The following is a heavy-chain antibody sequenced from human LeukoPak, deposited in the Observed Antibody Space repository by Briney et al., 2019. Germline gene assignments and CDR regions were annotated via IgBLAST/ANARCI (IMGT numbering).Heavy chain of an antibody. CDR3: ARDQWGTGTTEPFDY. J-gene: IGHJ4*02. V-gene: IGHV4-59*12. Sequence: PSETLSLTCSVSGGSISGYYWSWIRQPPGKGLEWIGYIYYSGTTIYNPSLKSRLTISLDASKNQFSLKLSSVTAADTAVYYCARDQWGTGTTEPFDYWGQGTLVTVSS. D-gene: IGHD1-1*01. CDR1: GGSISGYY. CDR2: IYYSGTT.